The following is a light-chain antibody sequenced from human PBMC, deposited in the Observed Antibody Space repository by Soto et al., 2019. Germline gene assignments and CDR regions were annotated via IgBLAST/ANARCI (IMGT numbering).Light chain of an antibody. V-gene: IGLV2-14*01. CDR1: SSDVGGYDY. J-gene: IGLJ2*01. CDR2: EVN. Sequence: QSVLTQPASVSGSPGQSITISCTGTSSDVGGYDYVSWHQQHPGKAPKLMIYEVNTRPSGVSNRFSGSKSGNTASLTISGLQAEDEADYYCYSYTSSGAHVFGGGTKVTVL. CDR3: YSYTSSGAHV.